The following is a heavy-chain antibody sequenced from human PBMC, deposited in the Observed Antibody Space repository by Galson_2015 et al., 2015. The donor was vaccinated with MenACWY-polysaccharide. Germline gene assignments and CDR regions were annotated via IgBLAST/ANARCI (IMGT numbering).Heavy chain of an antibody. J-gene: IGHJ6*02. Sequence: TLSLTCTVSGGSISSGSYYWSWIRQPAGKGLEWIGRIYTSGSTNYNPSLKSRVTISVDTSKNQFSLKLSSVTAADTAVYYCARGALLEEAVRDYYGMDVWGQGTTVTVSS. CDR3: ARGALLEEAVRDYYGMDV. CDR2: IYTSGST. V-gene: IGHV4-61*02. D-gene: IGHD6-6*01. CDR1: GGSISSGSYY.